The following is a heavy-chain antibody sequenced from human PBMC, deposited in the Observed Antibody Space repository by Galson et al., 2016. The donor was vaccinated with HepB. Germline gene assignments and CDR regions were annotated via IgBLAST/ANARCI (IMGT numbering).Heavy chain of an antibody. V-gene: IGHV5-51*01. CDR1: GYTFSNYW. J-gene: IGHJ3*02. CDR3: ARLVDVSMFDI. D-gene: IGHD3-10*02. CDR2: IFPGDSDT. Sequence: QSGAEVKKPGESLKISCQGSGYTFSNYWIAWVRQMPGKGLEWMGIIFPGDSDTKYSPSFQGQVTISADKSINTASLQWTSLKASDTAMYFCARLVDVSMFDIWGQGTIVTVSS.